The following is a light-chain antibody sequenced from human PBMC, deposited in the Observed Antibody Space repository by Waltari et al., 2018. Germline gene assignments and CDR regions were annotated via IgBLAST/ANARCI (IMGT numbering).Light chain of an antibody. J-gene: IGKJ4*01. Sequence: AIRMTQSPSSFSASTGDRVTITCRASQGISSYLAWYQQKPGTAPKLLIYAASTLQSGVPSRFSGSGSGTDFTLTISCLQSEDFATYYCQQYYSYPLTFGGGTKVEIK. CDR2: AAS. V-gene: IGKV1-8*01. CDR3: QQYYSYPLT. CDR1: QGISSY.